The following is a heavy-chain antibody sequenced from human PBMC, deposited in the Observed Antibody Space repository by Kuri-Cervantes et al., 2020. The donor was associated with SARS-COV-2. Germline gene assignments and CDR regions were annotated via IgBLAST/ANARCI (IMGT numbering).Heavy chain of an antibody. CDR1: GFTFSSYE. Sequence: GESLKLYCAASGFTFSSYEMNWVRQAPGKGLVWVSRINPDGSYTNNADSVKGRFTLSRDNAKNMLFLQMNSLRAEDTAVYYCVRDGDHWNFDYWGQGTLVTVSS. V-gene: IGHV3-74*01. D-gene: IGHD1-1*01. J-gene: IGHJ4*02. CDR2: INPDGSYT. CDR3: VRDGDHWNFDY.